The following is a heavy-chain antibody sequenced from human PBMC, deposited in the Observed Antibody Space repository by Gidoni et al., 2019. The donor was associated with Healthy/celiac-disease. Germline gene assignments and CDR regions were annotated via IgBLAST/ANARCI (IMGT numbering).Heavy chain of an antibody. Sequence: QVQLVQSGAEVKKPGSSVKVSCTASGGTFSSYAISWVRQAPGQGLEWMGGIIPIFGTANYAQKFQGRVTITADESTSTAYMELSSLRSEDTAVYYCARDRCSSTSCYGDYWGQGTLVTVSS. D-gene: IGHD2-2*01. V-gene: IGHV1-69*01. CDR1: GGTFSSYA. J-gene: IGHJ4*02. CDR2: IIPIFGTA. CDR3: ARDRCSSTSCYGDY.